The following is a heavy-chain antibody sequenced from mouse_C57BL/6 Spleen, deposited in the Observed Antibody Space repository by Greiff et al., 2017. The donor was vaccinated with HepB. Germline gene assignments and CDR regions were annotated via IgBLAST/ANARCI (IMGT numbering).Heavy chain of an antibody. Sequence: VQLQQSGAELARPGASVKMSCKASGYTFTSYSMHWVKQRPGQGLEWIGYINPSSGYTKYNQKFKDKATLTADKSSSTAYMQLSSLTSEDSAVYYCARSYYGSSCLGYWGQGTTLTVSS. CDR3: ARSYYGSSCLGY. J-gene: IGHJ2*01. D-gene: IGHD1-1*01. CDR1: GYTFTSYS. CDR2: INPSSGYT. V-gene: IGHV1-4*01.